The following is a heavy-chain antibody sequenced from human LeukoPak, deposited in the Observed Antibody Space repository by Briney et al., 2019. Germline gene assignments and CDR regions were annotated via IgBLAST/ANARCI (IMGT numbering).Heavy chain of an antibody. Sequence: GGSPRLSCAASGFTFSSYAMHWVRQAPGKGLEWVAVISYDGSNKYYADSVKGRFTISRDNSENTLYLQMNSLRAEDTAVYYCASDYGGNGGLDYWGQGTLVTVSS. J-gene: IGHJ4*02. V-gene: IGHV3-30*04. CDR3: ASDYGGNGGLDY. CDR1: GFTFSSYA. CDR2: ISYDGSNK. D-gene: IGHD4-23*01.